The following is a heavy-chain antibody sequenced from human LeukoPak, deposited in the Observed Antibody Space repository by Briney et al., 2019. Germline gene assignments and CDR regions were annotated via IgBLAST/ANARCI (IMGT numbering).Heavy chain of an antibody. CDR3: ARVGGQLTRYNWFDP. CDR1: GYTFTGYY. D-gene: IGHD2-2*01. V-gene: IGHV1-2*02. Sequence: ASVKVSCKASGYTFTGYYMHWVRQAPGQGLEWMGWINPNSGGTNYAQKLQGRVTMTTDTSTSTAYMELRSLRSDDTAVYYCARVGGQLTRYNWFDPWGQGTLVTVSS. J-gene: IGHJ5*02. CDR2: INPNSGGT.